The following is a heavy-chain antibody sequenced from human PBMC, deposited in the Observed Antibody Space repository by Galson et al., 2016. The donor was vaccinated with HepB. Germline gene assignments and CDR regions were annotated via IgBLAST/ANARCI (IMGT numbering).Heavy chain of an antibody. Sequence: SLRLSCAASGFTFSRYWMHWVRQTPERGLVWVSRISGDGSDTSYADSVKGRFTVSRDNAKNTLFLQMNSLRAEDTAVYYCARVAAASYYYGMDVWGQGTTVTVSS. CDR3: ARVAAASYYYGMDV. V-gene: IGHV3-74*01. CDR2: ISGDGSDT. CDR1: GFTFSRYW. D-gene: IGHD6-13*01. J-gene: IGHJ6*02.